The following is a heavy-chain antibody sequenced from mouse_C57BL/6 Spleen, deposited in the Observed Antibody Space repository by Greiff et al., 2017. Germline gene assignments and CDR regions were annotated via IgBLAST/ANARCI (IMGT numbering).Heavy chain of an antibody. V-gene: IGHV1-26*01. CDR2: INPNNGGT. CDR3: ARGQYDGYYTYYFDY. Sequence: EVKLVESGPELVKPGASVKISCKASGYTFTDYYMNWVKQSPGKSLEWIGDINPNNGGTSYNQKFKGKATLTVDKSSSTAYMELRSLTSEDSAVYYCARGQYDGYYTYYFDYWGQGTTLTVSS. CDR1: GYTFTDYY. D-gene: IGHD2-3*01. J-gene: IGHJ2*01.